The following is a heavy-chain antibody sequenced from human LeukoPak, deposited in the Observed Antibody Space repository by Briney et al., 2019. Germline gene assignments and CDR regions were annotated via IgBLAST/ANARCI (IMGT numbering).Heavy chain of an antibody. CDR2: INHSGST. V-gene: IGHV4-34*01. CDR1: GGSFSGYY. D-gene: IGHD2-15*01. CDR3: AGSRDIRVVVAARTFGY. J-gene: IGHJ4*02. Sequence: PSETLCLSCAVYGGSFSGYYWSWIRQPPGKGLEWIGEINHSGSTNCNPSLKSRVTISVDTSKNQFSLTLSSVTAADTAVYYCAGSRDIRVVVAARTFGYWGQGTLVTVSS.